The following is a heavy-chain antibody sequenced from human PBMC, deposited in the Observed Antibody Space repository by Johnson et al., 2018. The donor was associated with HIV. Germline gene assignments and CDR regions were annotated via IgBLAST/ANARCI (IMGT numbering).Heavy chain of an antibody. J-gene: IGHJ3*02. V-gene: IGHV3-30*04. Sequence: QMLLVESGGGVVQPGRSLRLSCAASGFTFSSYAMHWVRQAPGKGLEWVAVISYDGTNKYYADSVKGRFTISRENSRSTLYLQMNSLRVEDTAVYYCARVSSSTIADYGDFGRAFDIWGQGTMVTVSS. CDR1: GFTFSSYA. CDR2: ISYDGTNK. D-gene: IGHD4-17*01. CDR3: ARVSSSTIADYGDFGRAFDI.